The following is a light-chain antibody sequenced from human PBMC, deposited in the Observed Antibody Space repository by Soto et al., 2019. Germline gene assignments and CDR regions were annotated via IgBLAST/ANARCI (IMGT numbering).Light chain of an antibody. J-gene: IGKJ5*01. CDR1: QSVNSNY. V-gene: IGKV3-11*01. Sequence: EIVLTQSPGTLSLSPGERATLSCRASQSVNSNYLAWYQQKRGQAPRLLIYDASNRATGIPARFSGSGSGTDFTLTISSLEPEDFAVYYCQQRSNWPPITFGQGTRLEL. CDR2: DAS. CDR3: QQRSNWPPIT.